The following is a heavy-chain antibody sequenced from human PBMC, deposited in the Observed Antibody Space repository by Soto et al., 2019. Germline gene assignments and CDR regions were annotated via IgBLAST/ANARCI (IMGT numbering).Heavy chain of an antibody. J-gene: IGHJ4*02. D-gene: IGHD6-25*01. CDR2: ISSDGSGT. V-gene: IGHV3-74*01. CDR3: SRGERSHFDS. CDR1: GFTFGTYW. Sequence: QPGGSLRLSCAVSGFTFGTYWMHWVRQVPGKGLVWVARISSDGSGTGYADSVKGRFTISRDNAKNTLFLQMNSLGADDSALYYCSRGERSHFDSWGPGTLVTVSS.